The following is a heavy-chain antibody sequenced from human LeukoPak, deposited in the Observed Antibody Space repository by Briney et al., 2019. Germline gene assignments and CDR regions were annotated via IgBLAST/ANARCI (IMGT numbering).Heavy chain of an antibody. CDR2: IYYSGST. Sequence: SDTLSLTCTVSGGSLSSHYWSWIRQPPGPGLEWIGYIYYSGSTNYNPSLKSRVTISVDTSKNQFSLKLSSVTAADTAVYYCARESIRHYYYDMDVWGKGTTVTVS. D-gene: IGHD4-17*01. J-gene: IGHJ6*03. CDR1: GGSLSSHY. CDR3: ARESIRHYYYDMDV. V-gene: IGHV4-59*11.